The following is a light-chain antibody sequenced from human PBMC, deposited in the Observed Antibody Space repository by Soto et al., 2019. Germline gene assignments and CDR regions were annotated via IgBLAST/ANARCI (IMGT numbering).Light chain of an antibody. Sequence: DILMTQSPATLSASVGDRVTLTCRASQNISNGMAWFQQRPGKAPKLLIYGASISESGVPTRFSGSGFGTEITLTISLLQPDDIATYYCQRYNTSSWTFGQGTKVEIK. CDR3: QRYNTSSWT. CDR2: GAS. J-gene: IGKJ1*01. CDR1: QNISNG. V-gene: IGKV1-5*01.